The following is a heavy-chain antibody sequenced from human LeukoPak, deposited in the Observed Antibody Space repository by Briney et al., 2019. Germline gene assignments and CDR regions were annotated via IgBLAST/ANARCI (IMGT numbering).Heavy chain of an antibody. J-gene: IGHJ2*01. CDR3: ASAGISASFDH. CDR1: GYSFTNYW. V-gene: IGHV5-51*01. Sequence: PGESLKISCKGSGYSFTNYWIGWVRQMPGKGLEWMGIIYPSDSDTRYSPSFQGQVTISADKSISTAHLQWSGLKASDTAMYYCASAGISASFDHWGCGTLVTVSS. CDR2: IYPSDSDT. D-gene: IGHD3-10*01.